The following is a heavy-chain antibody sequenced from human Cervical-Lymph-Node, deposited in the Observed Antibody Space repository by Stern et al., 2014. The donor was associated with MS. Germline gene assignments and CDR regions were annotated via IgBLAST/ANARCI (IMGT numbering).Heavy chain of an antibody. CDR3: ARTNWEGHYYYYYGMDV. J-gene: IGHJ6*02. Sequence: QVQLVQSGSELKKPGASVKVSCKASGYTFTSYAMNWVRQAPGKGLEWMGWINTNTGNPTYAQGFTGRFVFSLDTSVSTAYLQISSLKAEDTAVYYCARTNWEGHYYYYYGMDVWGQGTTVTVSS. CDR2: INTNTGNP. CDR1: GYTFTSYA. V-gene: IGHV7-4-1*02. D-gene: IGHD7-27*01.